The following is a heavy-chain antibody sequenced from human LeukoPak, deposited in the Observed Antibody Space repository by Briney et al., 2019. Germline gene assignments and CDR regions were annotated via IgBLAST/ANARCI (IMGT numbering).Heavy chain of an antibody. D-gene: IGHD3-10*01. Sequence: ASVKVSWKVSGYTLTELSMHWVRQAPGKGLEWMGGFDPEDGETIYAQKFQGRVTMTEDTSTDTAYMELSSLRSEDTAVYYCARDPMVRGVITSWFDPWGQGTLVTVSS. CDR1: GYTLTELS. CDR2: FDPEDGET. CDR3: ARDPMVRGVITSWFDP. J-gene: IGHJ5*02. V-gene: IGHV1-24*01.